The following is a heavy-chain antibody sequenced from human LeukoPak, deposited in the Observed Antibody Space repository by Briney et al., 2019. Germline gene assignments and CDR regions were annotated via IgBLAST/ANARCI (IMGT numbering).Heavy chain of an antibody. CDR2: INAGNGNT. D-gene: IGHD2-2*01. CDR1: GYTFTSYA. CDR3: ASSYCSSTSCPGEDAFDI. V-gene: IGHV1-3*01. Sequence: ASVKVSCKASGYTFTSYAMHWVRQAPGQRLEWMGWINAGNGNTKYSQKFQGRVTITRDTSASTAYMELSSLRSEDTAVYYCASSYCSSTSCPGEDAFDIWGQGTMVTVSS. J-gene: IGHJ3*02.